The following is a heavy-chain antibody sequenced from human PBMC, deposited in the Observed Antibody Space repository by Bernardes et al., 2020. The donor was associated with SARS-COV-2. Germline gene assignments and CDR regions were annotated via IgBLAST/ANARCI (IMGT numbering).Heavy chain of an antibody. Sequence: GGSLRLSCAASGFTFSSYWMSWVRQAPGKGLEWVANIKEDGSEKYYADSLKGRFTISRDNAKKSLYLQMNSLRVEDTALYYCARFGGAYNWFDPWGQGTLVTVSS. CDR2: IKEDGSEK. CDR3: ARFGGAYNWFDP. CDR1: GFTFSSYW. J-gene: IGHJ5*01. D-gene: IGHD3-10*01. V-gene: IGHV3-7*01.